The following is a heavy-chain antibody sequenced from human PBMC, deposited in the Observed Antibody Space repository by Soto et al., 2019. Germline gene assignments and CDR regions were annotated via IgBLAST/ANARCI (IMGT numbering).Heavy chain of an antibody. CDR2: IYYSGST. J-gene: IGHJ5*01. CDR1: GGSISSGDYY. V-gene: IGHV4-30-4*01. D-gene: IGHD2-15*01. CDR3: TGGCSGGSCGLGRFDS. Sequence: QVQLQESGPGLVKPSQTLSLTCTVSGGSISSGDYYWSWIRQPPGKGLEWIGYIYYSGSTYYNPSLKSRVTISVDTSKNQFSLKLSAVTAADTAVYYCTGGCSGGSCGLGRFDSWGQGTLVTVSS.